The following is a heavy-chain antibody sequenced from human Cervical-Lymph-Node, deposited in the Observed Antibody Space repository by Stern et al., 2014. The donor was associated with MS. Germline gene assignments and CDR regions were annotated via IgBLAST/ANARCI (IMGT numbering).Heavy chain of an antibody. J-gene: IGHJ3*02. CDR1: GYNFTDYY. V-gene: IGHV1-2*06. CDR2: INPHNGGT. CDR3: AREGSVTNALDI. Sequence: QDQLVQSGAEVKNPGASVRVSCKASGYNFTDYYFHWVRQSSGQGLEWMGRINPHNGGTDYAQKFQGRVTITRDRSINTAYMHLSSLTSDDAAVYYCAREGSVTNALDIWGQGTMVSVSS. D-gene: IGHD3-10*01.